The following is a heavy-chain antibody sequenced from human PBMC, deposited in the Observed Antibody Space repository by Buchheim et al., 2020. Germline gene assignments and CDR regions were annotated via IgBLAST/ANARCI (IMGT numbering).Heavy chain of an antibody. D-gene: IGHD3-22*01. J-gene: IGHJ4*02. Sequence: QVQLVESGGGVVQPGRSLRLSCAASGFSFSSNGMHWFRQAPGKGLEWVAVIWYDGSKKYYADSVKGRFTISRDNSKNTLFLQMNSLRVEDTAVYYCTRDLMGSSAYYFDYWGQGTL. CDR2: IWYDGSKK. V-gene: IGHV3-33*01. CDR1: GFSFSSNG. CDR3: TRDLMGSSAYYFDY.